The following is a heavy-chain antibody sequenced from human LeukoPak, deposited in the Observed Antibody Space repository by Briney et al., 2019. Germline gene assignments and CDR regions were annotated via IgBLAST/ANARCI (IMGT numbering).Heavy chain of an antibody. J-gene: IGHJ4*02. V-gene: IGHV3-7*01. CDR1: GFTFSSYW. Sequence: GGSLRLSCEASGFTFSSYWMSWVRQAPGKGLEWVANIKQDGSEKYYVDSVKGRFTISRDNAKNSLYLQMNSLRAEDTAVYYCASDGRTYCGGDCYPLYWGQGTLVTVSS. D-gene: IGHD2-21*02. CDR3: ASDGRTYCGGDCYPLY. CDR2: IKQDGSEK.